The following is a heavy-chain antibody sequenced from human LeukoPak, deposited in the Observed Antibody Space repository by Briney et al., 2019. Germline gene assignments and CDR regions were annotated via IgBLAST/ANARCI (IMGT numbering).Heavy chain of an antibody. CDR2: ISWNSGSI. V-gene: IGHV3-9*01. CDR3: AKVPITMVRGVNYYFDY. Sequence: PGGSLRLSCAASGFTFDDYAMHWGRQARGKGLEWVSGISWNSGSIGYADSVKGRFAISRDNAKNSLYLQMNSLRAEDTALYYCAKVPITMVRGVNYYFDYWGQGTLVTVSS. J-gene: IGHJ4*02. CDR1: GFTFDDYA. D-gene: IGHD3-10*01.